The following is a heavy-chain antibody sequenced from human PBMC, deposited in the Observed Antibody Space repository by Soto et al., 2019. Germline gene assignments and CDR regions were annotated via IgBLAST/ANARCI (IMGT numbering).Heavy chain of an antibody. Sequence: QITLKESGPTLVKPTQTLTLTCTFSGFPLSTSGVAVGWVRQPPGKALEWLALIDWGDNKRYRSSLQSGLTITQDTSKNQVVLTMTNMDPVDTGTYYCAHRRPTHLAFDSWGQGTLVSVSS. CDR2: IDWGDNK. V-gene: IGHV2-5*02. CDR1: GFPLSTSGVA. J-gene: IGHJ4*02. CDR3: AHRRPTHLAFDS.